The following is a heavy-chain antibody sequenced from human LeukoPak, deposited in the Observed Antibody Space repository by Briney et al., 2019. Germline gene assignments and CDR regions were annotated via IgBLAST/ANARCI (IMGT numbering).Heavy chain of an antibody. D-gene: IGHD5/OR15-5a*01. CDR1: GFTFSSYG. J-gene: IGHJ4*02. Sequence: GRSLRLSCAASGFTFSSYGMHWVRQAPGKGLEWVAVISYDGSNKYYADSVKGRFTISRDNSKNTLYLQMNSLRAEDTAVYYCARDSWVGGVYGFDYWGQGTLVTVSS. CDR3: ARDSWVGGVYGFDY. V-gene: IGHV3-30*03. CDR2: ISYDGSNK.